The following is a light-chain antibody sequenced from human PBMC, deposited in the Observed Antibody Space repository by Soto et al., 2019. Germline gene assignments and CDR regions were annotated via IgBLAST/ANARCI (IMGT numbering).Light chain of an antibody. V-gene: IGKV3-20*01. CDR3: QQYGSSHL. CDR2: GAS. Sequence: EIVLTQSPGTLSLSPGERATLSCRASQSVSSSYLAWYQQKPGQAPRLLIYGASSGATGIPDRFSGSGSGTDFTLTISRLEPEDFAVYYCQQYGSSHLFGQGTRLEIK. J-gene: IGKJ5*01. CDR1: QSVSSSY.